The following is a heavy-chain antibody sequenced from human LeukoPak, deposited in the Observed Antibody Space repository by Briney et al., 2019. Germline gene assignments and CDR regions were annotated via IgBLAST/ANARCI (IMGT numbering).Heavy chain of an antibody. Sequence: GSSVKVSCKASGGTFSSYAISWVRQAPGQGLEWMGGIIPIFGTANYAQKFQGRVTITTDESTSTAYMELSSLRSEDTAVYYCARVRLRWYYFDYWGQGTLVTVSS. CDR1: GGTFSSYA. CDR3: ARVRLRWYYFDY. V-gene: IGHV1-69*05. CDR2: IIPIFGTA. D-gene: IGHD4-23*01. J-gene: IGHJ4*02.